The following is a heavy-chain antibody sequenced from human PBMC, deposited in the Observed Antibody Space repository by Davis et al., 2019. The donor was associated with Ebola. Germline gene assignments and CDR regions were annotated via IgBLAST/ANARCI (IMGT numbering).Heavy chain of an antibody. D-gene: IGHD3-10*01. V-gene: IGHV1-69*13. CDR3: AEAGGGSGSYYSGGYYYGMDV. CDR2: IIPIFGTA. J-gene: IGHJ6*02. CDR1: GGTFSSYA. Sequence: SVKVSCKASGGTFSSYAISWVRQAPGQGLEWMGGIIPIFGTANYAQKFQGRVTITVDESTSTAYMELSSLRSEDTAVYYCAEAGGGSGSYYSGGYYYGMDVWGQGTTVTVSS.